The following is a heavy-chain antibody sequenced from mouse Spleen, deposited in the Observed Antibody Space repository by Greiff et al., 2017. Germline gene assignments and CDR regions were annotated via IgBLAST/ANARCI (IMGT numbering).Heavy chain of an antibody. V-gene: IGHV5-17*01. Sequence: EVKLVESGGGLVKPGGSLKLSCAASGFTFSDYGMHWVRQAPEKGLEWVAYISSGSSTIYYADTVKGRFTISRDNAKNTLFLQMTSLRSEDTAMYYCARPWGGNYGWYFDVWGAGTTVTVSS. CDR2: ISSGSSTI. CDR1: GFTFSDYG. D-gene: IGHD2-1*01. CDR3: ARPWGGNYGWYFDV. J-gene: IGHJ1*01.